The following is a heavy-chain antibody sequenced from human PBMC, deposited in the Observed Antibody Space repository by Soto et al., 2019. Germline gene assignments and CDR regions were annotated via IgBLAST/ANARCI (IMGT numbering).Heavy chain of an antibody. D-gene: IGHD2-8*01. Sequence: VQLLESGGGFVRPGGSLRLSCAASGFTFYNYAMNWVSQAPGKGLEWVSTISGGGDGTYYADSVKCRFTISRDNSRNTVYLQMNSLRAEDTAVYYCAKKGLGSLATYCTTGDCHYAFDVWGQGTLVTVSS. V-gene: IGHV3-23*01. J-gene: IGHJ3*01. CDR1: GFTFYNYA. CDR2: ISGGGDGT. CDR3: AKKGLGSLATYCTTGDCHYAFDV.